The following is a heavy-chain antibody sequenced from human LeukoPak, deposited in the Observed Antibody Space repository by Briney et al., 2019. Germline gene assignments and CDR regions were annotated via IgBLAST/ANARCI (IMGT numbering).Heavy chain of an antibody. CDR3: ARGEIWSGVLDY. J-gene: IGHJ4*02. D-gene: IGHD3-16*01. V-gene: IGHV3-30-3*01. CDR2: ISFDGNNK. CDR1: GFIFSSYA. Sequence: GGSLRLSCAASGFIFSSYAMHWVRQAPGKGLEWVAVISFDGNNKYYADSMKGRFTISRDNSKNTLYLQMNSLRAGDTAVYYCARGEIWSGVLDYWGQGTLVTVSS.